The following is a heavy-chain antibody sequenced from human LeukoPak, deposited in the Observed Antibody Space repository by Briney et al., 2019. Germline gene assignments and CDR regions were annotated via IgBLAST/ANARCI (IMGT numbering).Heavy chain of an antibody. CDR1: GYTLTELS. Sequence: ASVKVSCTVSGYTLTELSMHWVRQAPGRGLEWMGGFDPEDGETIYAQKFQGRVTMTEDTSTDTAYMELSSLRSEDTAVYYCASYDSSGYSSPGWFAPWGQGTLVTVSS. CDR3: ASYDSSGYSSPGWFAP. J-gene: IGHJ5*02. D-gene: IGHD3-22*01. CDR2: FDPEDGET. V-gene: IGHV1-24*01.